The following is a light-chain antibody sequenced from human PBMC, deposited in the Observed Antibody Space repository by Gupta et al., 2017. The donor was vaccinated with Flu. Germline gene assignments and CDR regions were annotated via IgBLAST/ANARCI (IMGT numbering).Light chain of an antibody. Sequence: QSVLTQPPSVSGPPGQRVTISCTGSSSKIGGGYDVHWYQQLPGTAPKLLIYGNSNRPSGVPDRFSGSKSGTSASLAITGLQAEDEADYYCQSYDSSLSALVFGGGTKLTVL. J-gene: IGLJ2*01. CDR3: QSYDSSLSALV. CDR1: SSKIGGGYD. CDR2: GNS. V-gene: IGLV1-40*01.